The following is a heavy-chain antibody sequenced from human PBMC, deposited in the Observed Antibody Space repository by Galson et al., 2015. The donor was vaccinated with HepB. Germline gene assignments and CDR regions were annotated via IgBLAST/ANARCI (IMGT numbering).Heavy chain of an antibody. J-gene: IGHJ4*02. V-gene: IGHV1-3*01. D-gene: IGHD5-12*01. CDR3: AKVVATIDQLYFDY. Sequence: SVKVSCKASGYTFTSYAMHWVRQAPGQRLEWMGWINAGNGNTKYSQKFQGRVTITRDTSASTAYMELSSLRSEDTAVYYCAKVVATIDQLYFDYWGQGTLVTVSS. CDR1: GYTFTSYA. CDR2: INAGNGNT.